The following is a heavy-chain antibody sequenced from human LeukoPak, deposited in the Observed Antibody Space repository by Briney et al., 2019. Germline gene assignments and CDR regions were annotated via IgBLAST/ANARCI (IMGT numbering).Heavy chain of an antibody. CDR3: ARGSGYSGYDAVDY. CDR1: GFTFSSYG. CDR2: IWYDGSNK. J-gene: IGHJ4*02. V-gene: IGHV3-33*01. D-gene: IGHD5-12*01. Sequence: GGSLRLSRAASGFTFSSYGMHWVRQAPGKGLEWVAVIWYDGSNKYYADSVKGRFTISRDNSKNTLYLQMNSLRAEDTAVYYCARGSGYSGYDAVDYWGQGTLVTVSS.